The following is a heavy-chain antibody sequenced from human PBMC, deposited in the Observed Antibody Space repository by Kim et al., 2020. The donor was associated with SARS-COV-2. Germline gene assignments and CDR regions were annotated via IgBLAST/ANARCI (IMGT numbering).Heavy chain of an antibody. Sequence: GGSLRLSCAASGFTFSSYAMSWVRQAPGKGLEWVSAISGSGGSTYYADSVKGRFTISRDNSKNTLYLQMNSLRAEDTAVYYCAKGWGGCSGGSCYPQGEDAFDIWGQGTMVTVSS. CDR3: AKGWGGCSGGSCYPQGEDAFDI. V-gene: IGHV3-23*01. CDR2: ISGSGGST. CDR1: GFTFSSYA. J-gene: IGHJ3*02. D-gene: IGHD2-15*01.